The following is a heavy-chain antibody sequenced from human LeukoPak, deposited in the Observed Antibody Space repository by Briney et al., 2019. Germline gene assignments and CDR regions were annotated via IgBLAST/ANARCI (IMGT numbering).Heavy chain of an antibody. CDR2: IWYDGSNK. D-gene: IGHD3-16*01. V-gene: IGHV3-33*01. Sequence: GGSLRLSCVVPGLTFSTYGMHWVRQAPGKGLERVALIWYDGSNKYYADSVKGRFTISRDNSKNTLYLQMNSLRAEDTAVYYCARERSNWFDPWGQGTLVTVSS. CDR3: ARERSNWFDP. J-gene: IGHJ5*02. CDR1: GLTFSTYG.